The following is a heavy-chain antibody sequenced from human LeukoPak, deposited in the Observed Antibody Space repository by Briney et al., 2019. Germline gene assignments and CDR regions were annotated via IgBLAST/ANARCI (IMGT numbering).Heavy chain of an antibody. CDR3: VRGDDILTGAPYYYYGMDV. CDR2: ISYDGSNK. CDR1: GFTFSSYA. D-gene: IGHD3-9*01. V-gene: IGHV3-30*04. Sequence: GGSLRLSCAASGFTFSSYAMHWVRQAPGKGLEWVAVISYDGSNKYYADSVKGRFTISRDNSKNTLYLQMNSLRAEDTAVYYCVRGDDILTGAPYYYYGMDVWGKGTTVTVSS. J-gene: IGHJ6*04.